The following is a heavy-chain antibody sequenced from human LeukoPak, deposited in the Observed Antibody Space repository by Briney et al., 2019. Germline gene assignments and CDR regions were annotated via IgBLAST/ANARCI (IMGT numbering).Heavy chain of an antibody. V-gene: IGHV5-51*01. CDR3: ARPAYSSSSLFDY. D-gene: IGHD6-6*01. J-gene: IGHJ4*02. Sequence: GESLKISCKGSGYSFSSYWFAWVRQMPGKGLEWMGIIYPGDPDTRYSPSFQGQVTISADKSISTAYLQWSSLKASDTAMYYCARPAYSSSSLFDYWGQGTLVTVSS. CDR1: GYSFSSYW. CDR2: IYPGDPDT.